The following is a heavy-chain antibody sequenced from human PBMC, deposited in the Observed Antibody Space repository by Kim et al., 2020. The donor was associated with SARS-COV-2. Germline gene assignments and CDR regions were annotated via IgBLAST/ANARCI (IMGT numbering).Heavy chain of an antibody. CDR1: GGTFNTYA. J-gene: IGHJ1*01. Sequence: SVKVSCKASGGTFNTYAIGWVRQAPGQGLEWMGGIVPLFRTPHYAQKFQGRITITADEATTTAYLEFNSLTSEDTDVYFCASDSGLGAFPFWGQGTLLSVSS. CDR3: ASDSGLGAFPF. CDR2: IVPLFRTP. V-gene: IGHV1-69*13. D-gene: IGHD3-16*01.